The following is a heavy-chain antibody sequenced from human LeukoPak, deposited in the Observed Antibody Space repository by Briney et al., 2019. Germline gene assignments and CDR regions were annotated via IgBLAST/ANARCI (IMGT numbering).Heavy chain of an antibody. CDR2: IIRIFGTA. CDR1: GGTFSSYA. J-gene: IGHJ4*02. V-gene: IGHV1-69*01. Sequence: SVKVSCKASGGTFSSYAISWVRQAPGQGLEWMGGIIRIFGTANYAQKFQGRVTITADESTSTAYMELSSLRSEDTAVYYCAREGSVDWLGRRPLYFDYWGQGTLVTVSS. CDR3: AREGSVDWLGRRPLYFDY. D-gene: IGHD3-9*01.